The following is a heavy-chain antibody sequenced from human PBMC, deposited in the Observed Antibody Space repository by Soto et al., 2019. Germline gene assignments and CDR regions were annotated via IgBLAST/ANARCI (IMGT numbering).Heavy chain of an antibody. D-gene: IGHD3-22*01. V-gene: IGHV3-11*01. CDR1: GFTFSDYS. Sequence: QVQLVESGGGLVQTSGSLRIACVASGFTFSDYSMSWVRQAPGKGLEWVSYISSSGNTIYYADSVKGRFTISRDNAKKSVYLQMNSLRAEDTALYFCAKMSSENYYDPVFSWGQGTLVTVSS. CDR3: AKMSSENYYDPVFS. J-gene: IGHJ4*02. CDR2: ISSSGNTI.